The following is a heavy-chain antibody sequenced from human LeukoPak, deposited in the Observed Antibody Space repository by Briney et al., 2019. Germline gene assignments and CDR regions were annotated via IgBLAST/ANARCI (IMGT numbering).Heavy chain of an antibody. J-gene: IGHJ1*01. V-gene: IGHV3-43D*03. CDR3: AKEENWGGGMATIVAYFQH. CDR1: GFTFDDYA. D-gene: IGHD5-24*01. Sequence: GGSLRLSCAASGFTFDDYAMHWVRQAPGKGLEWVSLISWDGGSTYYADSVKGRFTISRDNSKNSLYLQMNSLRAKDTALYYCAKEENWGGGMATIVAYFQHWGQGTLVTVSS. CDR2: ISWDGGST.